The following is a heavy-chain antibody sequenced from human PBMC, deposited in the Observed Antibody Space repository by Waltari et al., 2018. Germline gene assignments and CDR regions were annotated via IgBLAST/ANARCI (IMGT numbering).Heavy chain of an antibody. D-gene: IGHD3-10*01. J-gene: IGHJ4*02. CDR3: ARGPGRESREAFDY. V-gene: IGHV4-4*07. Sequence: QVQLQESGPGLVKPSETLSLPCTVSGGSISGSYWSWIRQPAGKGLEWIGRIYSGGSTDSHPSLKRRPTMSVDTAKNQFSLKLSSVPAADTAVYYCARGPGRESREAFDYWGQGTLVTVSS. CDR1: GGSISGSY. CDR2: IYSGGST.